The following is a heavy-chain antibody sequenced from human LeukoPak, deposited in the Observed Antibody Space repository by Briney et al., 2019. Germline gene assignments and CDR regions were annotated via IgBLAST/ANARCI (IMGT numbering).Heavy chain of an antibody. J-gene: IGHJ3*02. CDR1: GFTFSSFS. Sequence: GGSLRLSCAASGFTFSSFSMNWVRQAPGKGLEWVSYISSSSSTIYYADSVKGRFTISRDNPKNTLYLQMNSLRAEDTAVYYCARDRRHCSGGSCYSTDAFDIWGQGTMVTVSS. V-gene: IGHV3-48*01. CDR3: ARDRRHCSGGSCYSTDAFDI. CDR2: ISSSSSTI. D-gene: IGHD2-15*01.